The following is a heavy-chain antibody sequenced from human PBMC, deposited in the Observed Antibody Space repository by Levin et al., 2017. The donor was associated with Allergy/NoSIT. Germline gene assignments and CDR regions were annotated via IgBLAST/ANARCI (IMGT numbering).Heavy chain of an antibody. CDR3: ARGRVPNDY. CDR2: ISRGNSYT. CDR1: GFIVSDSY. J-gene: IGHJ4*02. D-gene: IGHD3-10*01. Sequence: AGGSLRLSCAASGFIVSDSYMSWIRQAPGKGLEWVSYISRGNSYTNYLDSVKGRFTISRDNAKNSLYLQMNSLRAEDTAIYYCARGRVPNDYWGQGTLVTVSS. V-gene: IGHV3-11*05.